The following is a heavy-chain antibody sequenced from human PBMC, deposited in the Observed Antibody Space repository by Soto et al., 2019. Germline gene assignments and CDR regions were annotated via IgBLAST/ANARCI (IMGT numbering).Heavy chain of an antibody. D-gene: IGHD2-15*01. V-gene: IGHV4-30-4*01. J-gene: IGHJ3*02. CDR3: ATYCSGGSCPWQLRKDAFDI. CDR2: IYYSGST. CDR1: GGSISSGDYY. Sequence: QVQLQESGPGLVKPSQTLSLTCTVSGGSISSGDYYWSWIRQPPGKGLEWIGYIYYSGSTYYNPSLKSRVTISVDTSKNQFSLKLSSVTAADTAVYYCATYCSGGSCPWQLRKDAFDIWGQGTMVTVSS.